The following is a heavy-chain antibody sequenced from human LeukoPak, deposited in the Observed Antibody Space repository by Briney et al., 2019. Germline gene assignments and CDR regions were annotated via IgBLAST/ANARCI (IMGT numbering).Heavy chain of an antibody. J-gene: IGHJ4*02. CDR1: GFTFSSYS. CDR3: ARAEAAAGTDYFDY. CDR2: ISSSSSTI. Sequence: GGSLRLSCAASGFTFSSYSMNWVRQAPGKGLEWASYISSSSSTIYYADSVKGRFTISRDNAKNSLYLQMNSLRAEDTAVYYCARAEAAAGTDYFDYWGQGTLVTVSS. V-gene: IGHV3-48*01. D-gene: IGHD6-13*01.